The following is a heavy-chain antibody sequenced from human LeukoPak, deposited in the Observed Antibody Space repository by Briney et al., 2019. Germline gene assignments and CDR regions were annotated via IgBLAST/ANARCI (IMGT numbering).Heavy chain of an antibody. V-gene: IGHV3-30-3*01. J-gene: IGHJ3*02. D-gene: IGHD3-16*01. CDR3: ANVNRGGAFDI. CDR1: GFTFSSYA. CDR2: ISYDGSNK. Sequence: GRSLRLSCAASGFTFSSYAMHWVRQAPGKGLEWVAVISYDGSNKYYADSVKGRFTISRDNSKNTLYLQMNSLRAEDTAVYYCANVNRGGAFDIWGQGTMVTVSS.